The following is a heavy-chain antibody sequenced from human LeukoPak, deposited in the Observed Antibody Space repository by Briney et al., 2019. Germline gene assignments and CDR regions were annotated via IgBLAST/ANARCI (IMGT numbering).Heavy chain of an antibody. CDR1: GYTFTGYY. D-gene: IGHD2-8*02. V-gene: IGHV1-2*02. CDR2: INPNSGGT. Sequence: GASVKVSCKASGYTFTGYYMHWVRQAPGQGLEWMGWINPNSGGTNYAQKFQGRVTMTRDTSISTAYMELSRLRSDDTAVYYCARGAGYGGICYYFDYWGQGTLVTVSS. CDR3: ARGAGYGGICYYFDY. J-gene: IGHJ4*02.